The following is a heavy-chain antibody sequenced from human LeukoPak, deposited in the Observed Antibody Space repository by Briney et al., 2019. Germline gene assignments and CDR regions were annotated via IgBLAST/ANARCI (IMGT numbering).Heavy chain of an antibody. CDR3: ARDPSEWFDP. J-gene: IGHJ5*02. V-gene: IGHV4-39*02. Sequence: SETLSLTCTVSGGSISSSYYYWGWIRQPPGKGLEWIGSIYNSGSTHYNPSLKSRVTISVDTSKNQFSLKLSSVTAADTAVYYCARDPSEWFDPWGQGTLVTVSS. CDR2: IYNSGST. CDR1: GGSISSSYYY.